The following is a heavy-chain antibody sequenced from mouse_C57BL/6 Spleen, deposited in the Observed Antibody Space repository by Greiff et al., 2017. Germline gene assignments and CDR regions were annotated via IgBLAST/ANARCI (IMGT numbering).Heavy chain of an antibody. V-gene: IGHV1-59*01. Sequence: VQLQQPGAELVRPGTSVKLSCKASGYTFTSSWMHWVKQRPGQGLEWIGVIDPSDGYTNYNPKFKGKATMTVDTSSSTAYMQRSSLTSEDSAVYSCVNWDVWFAYWGQGTLVTVSA. CDR1: GYTFTSSW. CDR3: VNWDVWFAY. J-gene: IGHJ3*01. D-gene: IGHD4-1*01. CDR2: IDPSDGYT.